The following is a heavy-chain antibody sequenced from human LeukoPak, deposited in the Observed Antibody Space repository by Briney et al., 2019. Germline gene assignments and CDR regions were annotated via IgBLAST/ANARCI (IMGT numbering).Heavy chain of an antibody. J-gene: IGHJ4*02. CDR2: IYYSGST. CDR1: CVSISSSYYY. V-gene: IGHV4-39*07. Sequence: SETLSLTCTVSCVSISSSYYYWGWIRQPPGRGLEWIGSIYYSGSTYYHPSLKSRVTISVDTSKNQFSLKLSSVTAADTAVYYCARALGGRRLFDYWGQGTLVTVSS. CDR3: ARALGGRRLFDY.